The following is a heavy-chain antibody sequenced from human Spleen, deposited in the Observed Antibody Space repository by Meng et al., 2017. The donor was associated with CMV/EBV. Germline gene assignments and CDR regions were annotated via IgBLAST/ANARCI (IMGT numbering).Heavy chain of an antibody. V-gene: IGHV3-43*01. CDR1: GSTFDDYT. Sequence: GGSLRLSCATSGSTFDDYTLHWVRQVPGKGLEWVSLITWDGGRTDYADSVRGRFTVSRDNSKTSLFLHMKSLRTEDTAFYYCAKEMGFCSGASCFPPDCWGQGTLVTVSS. D-gene: IGHD2-15*01. J-gene: IGHJ4*02. CDR2: ITWDGGRT. CDR3: AKEMGFCSGASCFPPDC.